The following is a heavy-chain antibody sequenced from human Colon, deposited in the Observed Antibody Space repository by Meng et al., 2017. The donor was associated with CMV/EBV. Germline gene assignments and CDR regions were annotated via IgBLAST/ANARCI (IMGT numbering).Heavy chain of an antibody. CDR2: VNPKNGGI. J-gene: IGHJ3*02. CDR1: VCTFSDYH. CDR3: ARAHNDDWTGYLDGFDI. V-gene: IGHV1-2*02. D-gene: IGHD3/OR15-3a*01. Sequence: ASVPVSCMASVCTFSDYHMHWVRQAPGQGIEWMGWVNPKNGGIQYAQRFRGRVTMTRETSTSTAFMELSSLRSDDTAVYYCARAHNDDWTGYLDGFDIWGQGTRVTVSS.